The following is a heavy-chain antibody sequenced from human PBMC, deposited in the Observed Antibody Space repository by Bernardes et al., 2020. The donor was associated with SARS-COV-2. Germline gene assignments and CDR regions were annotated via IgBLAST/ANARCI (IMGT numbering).Heavy chain of an antibody. CDR3: ARERWNTAGPYYYGMDV. Sequence: ASVKVSCKASGYIFTAYYIHWVRRAPGQGLEWMGWIDPNSGGTNYAQNFQGRVIMTRDTSISTAYLELSRLRSDDTALYYCARERWNTAGPYYYGMDVWGRGNTVTVSS. J-gene: IGHJ6*02. CDR1: GYIFTAYY. V-gene: IGHV1-2*02. D-gene: IGHD5-18*01. CDR2: IDPNSGGT.